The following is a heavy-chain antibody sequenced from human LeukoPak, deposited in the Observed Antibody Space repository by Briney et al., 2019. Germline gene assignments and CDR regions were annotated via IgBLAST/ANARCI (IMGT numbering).Heavy chain of an antibody. CDR3: AREEVKSFDN. CDR1: GFTFSNYW. CDR2: IDNAGSIT. V-gene: IGHV3-74*03. Sequence: GGSLRLSCAASGFTFSNYWIHWVRQAPGKGLVWVSRIDNAGSITTYADSVKGRFTISRDNAENTLYLQMNSLRVEDTAVYYCAREEVKSFDNWGQGTLVTVSS. J-gene: IGHJ5*02.